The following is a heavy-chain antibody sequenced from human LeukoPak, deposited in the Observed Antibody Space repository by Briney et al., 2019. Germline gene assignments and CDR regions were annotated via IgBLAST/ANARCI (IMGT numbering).Heavy chain of an antibody. CDR3: ARGRDYGDPGDY. Sequence: GGSLRLSCAASGFTFSDYYMSWIRQAPGKGREWVSYISSSSSYTNYADSVKGRFTISRDNAKNSLYLQRNSLRAEDTAVYYCARGRDYGDPGDYWGQGTLVTVSS. D-gene: IGHD4-17*01. CDR1: GFTFSDYY. J-gene: IGHJ4*02. CDR2: ISSSSSYT. V-gene: IGHV3-11*06.